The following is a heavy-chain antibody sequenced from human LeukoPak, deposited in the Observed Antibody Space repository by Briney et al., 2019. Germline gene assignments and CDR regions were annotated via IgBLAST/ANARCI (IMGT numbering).Heavy chain of an antibody. D-gene: IGHD3-22*01. Sequence: QTLSLTPAIPGDSVSSNSAAWNWIRQSASRGLEWLGRTYYRFKWYNDYAVSVKSRITINPDTSKNQFSLQLNSVTPEDTAVYYCARDLGYYDSSGYYPDWFDPWGQGTLVTVSS. CDR1: GDSVSSNSAA. J-gene: IGHJ5*02. V-gene: IGHV6-1*01. CDR3: ARDLGYYDSSGYYPDWFDP. CDR2: TYYRFKWYN.